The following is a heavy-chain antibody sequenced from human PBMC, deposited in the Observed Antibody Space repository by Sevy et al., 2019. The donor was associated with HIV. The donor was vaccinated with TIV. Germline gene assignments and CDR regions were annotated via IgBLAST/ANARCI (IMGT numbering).Heavy chain of an antibody. J-gene: IGHJ4*02. Sequence: GGCLRLSCVASGFTLNSYWMHWVRQAPGKGLEWVANIKQDGSVKYYVDSVKGRFIISLDNARNLLYLQMNSMRVEDPALYYCLRPIAADGSFWGQGPVVTVSS. CDR3: LRPIAADGSF. D-gene: IGHD6-13*01. CDR2: IKQDGSVK. V-gene: IGHV3-7*01. CDR1: GFTLNSYW.